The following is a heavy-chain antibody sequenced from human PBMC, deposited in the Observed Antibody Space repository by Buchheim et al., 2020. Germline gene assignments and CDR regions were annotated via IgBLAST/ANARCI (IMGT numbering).Heavy chain of an antibody. Sequence: QVKLVESGRGVVQRGTSLRPACAASGFTFNSFAINWVRQVTGKGLEWAALISFDGTTTYYTQSLMGRFTISRANSENRLYLEMSRLSTEDTAVYYCARASLAVRVISTRTIFAEYWGQRT. CDR2: ISFDGTTT. CDR1: GFTFNSFA. J-gene: IGHJ4*02. V-gene: IGHV3-30*04. D-gene: IGHD3-10*02. CDR3: ARASLAVRVISTRTIFAEY.